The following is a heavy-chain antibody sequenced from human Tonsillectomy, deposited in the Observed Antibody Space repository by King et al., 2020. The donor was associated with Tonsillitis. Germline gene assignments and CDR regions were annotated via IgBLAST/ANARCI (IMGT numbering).Heavy chain of an antibody. CDR2: ICGSGGST. CDR1: GFTFSSYA. CDR3: AKDKDYYDSSGYYMNYFDY. Sequence: ELQLQESGGGLVQPGGSLRLPCAASGFTFSSYAMSWVRQAPGKGLEWVSAICGSGGSTYYADSVKGRLTISRDNSKKTLYLQMNSPRAEDTAVYYCAKDKDYYDSSGYYMNYFDYWGQGTLVTVSS. V-gene: IGHV3-23*01. D-gene: IGHD3-22*01. J-gene: IGHJ4*02.